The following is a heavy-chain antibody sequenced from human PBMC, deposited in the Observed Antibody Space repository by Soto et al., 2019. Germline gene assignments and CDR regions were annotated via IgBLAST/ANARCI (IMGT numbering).Heavy chain of an antibody. D-gene: IGHD3-22*01. CDR3: AKDTWGYYDSSGYPHHFDY. CDR1: GFTFDDYA. V-gene: IGHV3-9*01. J-gene: IGHJ4*02. Sequence: LRLSCAASGFTFDDYAMHWVRQAPGKGLEWVSGISWNSGSIGYADSVKGRFTISRDNAKNSLYLQMNGLRAEDTALYYCAKDTWGYYDSSGYPHHFDYWGQGTLVTVSS. CDR2: ISWNSGSI.